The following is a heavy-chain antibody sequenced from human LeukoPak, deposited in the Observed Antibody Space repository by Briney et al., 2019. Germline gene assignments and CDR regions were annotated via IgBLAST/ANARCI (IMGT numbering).Heavy chain of an antibody. CDR1: GYTFTGYY. CDR3: ARDSHYGSGRPYYYMDV. J-gene: IGHJ6*03. Sequence: ASVKVPCKASGYTFTGYYMHWVRQAPGQGLEWMGWINPNSGGTNYAQKFQGRVTMTRDTSISTAYMELSRLRSDDTAVYYCARDSHYGSGRPYYYMDVWGKGTTVIVSS. V-gene: IGHV1-2*02. D-gene: IGHD3-10*01. CDR2: INPNSGGT.